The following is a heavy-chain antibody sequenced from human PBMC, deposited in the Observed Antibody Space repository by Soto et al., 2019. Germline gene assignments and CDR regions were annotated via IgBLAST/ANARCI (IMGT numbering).Heavy chain of an antibody. V-gene: IGHV4-31*03. CDR2: IYYSGST. D-gene: IGHD4-17*01. Sequence: QVQLQESGPGLVKPSQTLSLTCTVSGGSISSGGYYWSWIRQHPGKGLEWIGYIYYSGSTYYNPSLKSRVTISVDTSKNQFSLKLSSVTAADTAVYYCARAVVETTVTGWFDPWGQGTLVTVSS. CDR1: GGSISSGGYY. J-gene: IGHJ5*02. CDR3: ARAVVETTVTGWFDP.